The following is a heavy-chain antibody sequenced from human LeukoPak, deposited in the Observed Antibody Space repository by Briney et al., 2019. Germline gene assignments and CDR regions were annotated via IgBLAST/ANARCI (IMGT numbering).Heavy chain of an antibody. CDR1: GGSFTDYF. CDR2: INDYTGNT. D-gene: IGHD3-22*01. CDR3: ARGRIAKIVVVHSFHYGMDV. Sequence: ETLSLTCDVFGGSFTDYFWTWIRQSPGKGLEWIGEINDYTGNTNYNPSLNSRVSISLKKSKNQFSLELRSVTAADTAVYYCARGRIAKIVVVHSFHYGMDVWGQGTTVTVSS. V-gene: IGHV4-34*01. J-gene: IGHJ6*02.